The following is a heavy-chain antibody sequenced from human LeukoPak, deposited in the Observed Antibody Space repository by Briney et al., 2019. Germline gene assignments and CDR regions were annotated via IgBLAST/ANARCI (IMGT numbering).Heavy chain of an antibody. J-gene: IGHJ2*01. CDR2: INHSGST. V-gene: IGHV4-34*01. CDR3: ARGHWSFDL. Sequence: SETLSLTCAVYGGSFSGYYWSWIRQPPGKGLEWIGEINHSGSTNYNPSLKSRVTISVDTSKNQFSLKLSSVTAADTAVYYCARGHWSFDLWGRGTLVTVSS. CDR1: GGSFSGYY.